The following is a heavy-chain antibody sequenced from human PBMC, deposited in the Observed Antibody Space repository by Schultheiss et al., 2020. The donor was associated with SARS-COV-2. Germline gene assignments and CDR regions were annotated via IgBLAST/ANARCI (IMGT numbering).Heavy chain of an antibody. CDR1: GFTFSSYG. Sequence: GESLKISCAASGFTFSSYGMHWVRQAPGKGLEWVAVIWYDGSNKYYADSVKGRFTISRDNSKNTLYLQMNSLRAEDTAVYYCARDEYYYDSSGYYVGNYWGQGTLVTVSS. J-gene: IGHJ4*02. D-gene: IGHD3-22*01. CDR2: IWYDGSNK. V-gene: IGHV3-33*08. CDR3: ARDEYYYDSSGYYVGNY.